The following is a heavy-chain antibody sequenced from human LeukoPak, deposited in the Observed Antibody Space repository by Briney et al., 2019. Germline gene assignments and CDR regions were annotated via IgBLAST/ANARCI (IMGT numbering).Heavy chain of an antibody. CDR3: AKDSYSKGDF. Sequence: GGSLRLSCAASGFTFSTYVVNWVRQAPGKGLEWVANIKNDGAVKNYVDSVKGRFTISRDNAKNSLYLQMNSLRAEDTAVYYCAKDSYSKGDFWGQGVLVTVSS. J-gene: IGHJ4*02. CDR1: GFTFSTYV. D-gene: IGHD6-13*01. V-gene: IGHV3-7*01. CDR2: IKNDGAVK.